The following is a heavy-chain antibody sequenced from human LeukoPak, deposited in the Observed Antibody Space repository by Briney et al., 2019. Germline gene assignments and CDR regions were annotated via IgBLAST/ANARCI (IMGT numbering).Heavy chain of an antibody. CDR2: IYYGGRD. V-gene: IGHV4-39*01. J-gene: IGHJ6*02. CDR3: AGQSYTPAGARPVYGLDV. CDR1: GGSISGSIYN. D-gene: IGHD1-1*01. Sequence: SETLSLTCSVSGGSISGSIYNWAWIRQPPEKGLEWIGNIYYGGRDYYNPSLQSRVTISADASKNQFSLKMTSVTAADTAVYFCAGQSYTPAGARPVYGLDVWGQGTMVTVSS.